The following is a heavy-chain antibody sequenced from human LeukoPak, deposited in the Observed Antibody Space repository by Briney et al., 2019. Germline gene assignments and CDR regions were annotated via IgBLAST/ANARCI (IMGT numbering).Heavy chain of an antibody. V-gene: IGHV4-39*01. CDR3: ARHAGGIAAAGTRPFDY. Sequence: SETLSLTCTVSGASFSSSTYYWGWIRQPPGKGLEWIGSIYYGGGTYYNPSLKSRVTMSVDTSKKQFSLKLSFVTAADTAVYYCARHAGGIAAAGTRPFDYWGQGTLVTVSS. CDR2: IYYGGGT. CDR1: GASFSSSTYY. J-gene: IGHJ4*02. D-gene: IGHD6-13*01.